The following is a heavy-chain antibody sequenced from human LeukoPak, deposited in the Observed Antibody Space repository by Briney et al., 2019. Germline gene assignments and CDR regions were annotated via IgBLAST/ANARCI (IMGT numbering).Heavy chain of an antibody. V-gene: IGHV4-34*01. D-gene: IGHD3-10*01. Sequence: PSETLSLTCAVYGGSFSGYYWSWIRQPLGKGLEWIGEINHSGSTNYNPSLKSRVTISVDTSKNQFSLKLSSVTAADTAVYYCARGFGDHAFDIWGQGTMVTVSS. CDR1: GGSFSGYY. CDR3: ARGFGDHAFDI. J-gene: IGHJ3*02. CDR2: INHSGST.